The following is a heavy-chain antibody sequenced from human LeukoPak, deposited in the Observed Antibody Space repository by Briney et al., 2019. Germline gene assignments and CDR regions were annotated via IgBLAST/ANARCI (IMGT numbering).Heavy chain of an antibody. CDR1: GFTFDDYG. J-gene: IGHJ4*02. D-gene: IGHD3-16*01. V-gene: IGHV3-20*04. Sequence: GGSLRLSCAASGFTFDDYGMSWVRQAPGKGLEWVSGINWNGGSTGYADSVKVRFTISRDNAKNSLYLQMNSLRAEDTALYYCARGGPPYYFDYWGQGTLVTVSS. CDR3: ARGGPPYYFDY. CDR2: INWNGGST.